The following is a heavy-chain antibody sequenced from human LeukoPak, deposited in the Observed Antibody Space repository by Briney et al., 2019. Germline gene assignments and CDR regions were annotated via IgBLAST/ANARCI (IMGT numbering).Heavy chain of an antibody. Sequence: PGGSLRLSCAASGFIFGSYSMSWVRQAPGKGLEWVSVITGSGKNTYYADSVKGRFTISKDNSKNTVYLQMSSLRVDDTAVYYCAKAASSSWPSYYYGMDVWGQGTTVTVSS. D-gene: IGHD6-13*01. V-gene: IGHV3-23*01. CDR3: AKAASSSWPSYYYGMDV. CDR2: ITGSGKNT. J-gene: IGHJ6*02. CDR1: GFIFGSYS.